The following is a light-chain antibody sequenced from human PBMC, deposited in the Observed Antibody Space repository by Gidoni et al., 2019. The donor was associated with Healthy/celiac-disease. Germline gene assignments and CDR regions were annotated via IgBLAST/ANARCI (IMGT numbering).Light chain of an antibody. CDR2: KES. CDR3: QQYNRLYT. V-gene: IGKV1-5*03. CDR1: QTINSW. J-gene: IGKJ2*01. Sequence: DIQMTQSPSTLSASVGDRVTITCRASQTINSWLAWFQQKPGKAPKLLIYKESILESGVPSRFSGSGSGTEFTLTISSLQPDDFATYYCQQYNRLYTFGQGTKLEI.